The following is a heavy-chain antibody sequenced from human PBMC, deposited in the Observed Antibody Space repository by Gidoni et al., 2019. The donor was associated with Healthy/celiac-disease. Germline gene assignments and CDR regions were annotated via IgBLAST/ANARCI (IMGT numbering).Heavy chain of an antibody. V-gene: IGHV3-21*01. CDR3: ARDPSYSGSHYGMDV. Sequence: EVQLVESGGGLVKPGGSLRPPCEASGSPSSRYSMNWVRQAPGKGLEWVSSISSSSSYIYYADSVKGRFTISRDNAKNSLYLQMNSLRAEDTAVYYCARDPSYSGSHYGMDVWGQGTTVTVSS. D-gene: IGHD1-26*01. CDR2: ISSSSSYI. J-gene: IGHJ6*02. CDR1: GSPSSRYS.